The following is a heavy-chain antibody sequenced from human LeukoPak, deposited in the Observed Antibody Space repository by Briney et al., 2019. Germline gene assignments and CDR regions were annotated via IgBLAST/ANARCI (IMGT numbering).Heavy chain of an antibody. J-gene: IGHJ5*02. CDR2: INPNSGGT. D-gene: IGHD2-15*01. Sequence: GASVKVSFKASGYTFTGYYMHWGRQAPGQGLEWMGWINPNSGGTNYAQKFQGRVTMTRDTSISTAYMELSRPRSDDTAVYYCAREFIIRDIVVVVAAAQNHWFDPWGQGTLVTVSS. V-gene: IGHV1-2*02. CDR3: AREFIIRDIVVVVAAAQNHWFDP. CDR1: GYTFTGYY.